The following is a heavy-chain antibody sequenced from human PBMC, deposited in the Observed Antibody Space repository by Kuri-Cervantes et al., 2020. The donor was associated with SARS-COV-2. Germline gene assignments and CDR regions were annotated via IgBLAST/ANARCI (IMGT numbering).Heavy chain of an antibody. D-gene: IGHD3-3*01. CDR3: ARGGRSYYDFWSGYYTFDY. Sequence: GESLKISCAASGFTFSSYSMNWVRQAPGKGLEWVSYISSSSSTIYYADSVKGRFTISRDNAKNSLYLQMNSLRAEDTAVYYCARGGRSYYDFWSGYYTFDYWGQGTLVTVSS. J-gene: IGHJ4*02. CDR1: GFTFSSYS. V-gene: IGHV3-48*04. CDR2: ISSSSSTI.